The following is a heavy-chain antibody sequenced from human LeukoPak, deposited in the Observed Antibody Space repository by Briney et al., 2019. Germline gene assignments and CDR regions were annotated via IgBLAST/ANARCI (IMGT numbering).Heavy chain of an antibody. J-gene: IGHJ4*02. D-gene: IGHD3-3*01. V-gene: IGHV4-39*01. CDR3: ATYYDFWSGYYNRYYFDY. CDR1: GGSISSSSYY. Sequence: SETLSLTCTVSGGSISSSSYYWGWIRQPPGKGLEWIGSIYYSGSTYYNPSLKSRVTISVDTSKNQFSLKLSSVTAADTAVYYCATYYDFWSGYYNRYYFDYWGQGTLVTVSS. CDR2: IYYSGST.